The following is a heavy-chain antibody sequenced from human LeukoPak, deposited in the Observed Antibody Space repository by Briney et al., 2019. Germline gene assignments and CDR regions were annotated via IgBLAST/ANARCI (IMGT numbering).Heavy chain of an antibody. Sequence: ASVKVSCKASGGTFSSYAISWVRQAPGQGLEWMGRIIPIFGTANYAQKLQGRVTMTTDTSTSTAYMELRSLRSDDTAVYYCARDLYRDSLPVSWFDPWGQGTLVSVSS. CDR1: GGTFSSYA. CDR2: IIPIFGTA. CDR3: ARDLYRDSLPVSWFDP. D-gene: IGHD4-11*01. J-gene: IGHJ5*02. V-gene: IGHV1-69*05.